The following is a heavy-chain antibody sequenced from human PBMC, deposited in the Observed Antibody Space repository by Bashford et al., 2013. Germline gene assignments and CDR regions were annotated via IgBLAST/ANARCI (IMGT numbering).Heavy chain of an antibody. CDR1: GGSVLSGTSY. J-gene: IGHJ5*01. D-gene: IGHD4-11*01. CDR2: IYISEFT. CDR3: ARDEDYHTSGFDS. Sequence: SETLSLTCSVSGGSVLSGTSYWNWIRQPAGKGLEWIGRIYISEFTNYNPSLEGRVSISLDTSKNQFSLRLTSVTAADTAIYFCARDEDYHTSGFDSWGPGTLVTVSS. V-gene: IGHV4-61*02.